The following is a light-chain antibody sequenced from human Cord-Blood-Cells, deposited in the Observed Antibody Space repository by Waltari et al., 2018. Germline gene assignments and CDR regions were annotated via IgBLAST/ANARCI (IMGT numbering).Light chain of an antibody. CDR2: EFS. J-gene: IGLJ1*01. CDR1: SSDVGGYNY. V-gene: IGLV2-8*01. CDR3: SSYAGSNIV. Sequence: QSALTQPPSASGSPRQSVTISCTGTSSDVGGYNYVTWYQHPPGTAPKLMIYEFSKRPSGVPDRFSGSKSGNTASLTVSGLQAEDEADYYCSSYAGSNIVFGTGTKVTVL.